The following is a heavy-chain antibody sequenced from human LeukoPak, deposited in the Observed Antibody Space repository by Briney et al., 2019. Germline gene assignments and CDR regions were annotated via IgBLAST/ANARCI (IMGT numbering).Heavy chain of an antibody. J-gene: IGHJ4*02. CDR2: IDPSDSYT. V-gene: IGHV5-10-1*01. CDR1: GYSFRNYW. D-gene: IGHD3-10*01. CDR3: ARHCGSGESCFDY. Sequence: PGESLKISCKGSGYSFRNYWITWVRQMPGKGLEWMGRIDPSDSYTNYSPSFQGHVTISADKSITTADLQWSSLKASDTAIYYCARHCGSGESCFDYWGQGTLVTVSS.